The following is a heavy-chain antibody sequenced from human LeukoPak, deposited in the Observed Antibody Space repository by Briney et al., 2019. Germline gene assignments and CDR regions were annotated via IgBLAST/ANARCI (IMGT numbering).Heavy chain of an antibody. D-gene: IGHD3-9*01. V-gene: IGHV4-39*07. CDR1: GGSFSSSDDY. CDR2: IYYSGST. CDR3: ARHVFDWRQTHAFDI. J-gene: IGHJ3*02. Sequence: PSETLSLTCTVSGGSFSSSDDYWGWIRQPPGKGLEWIGSIYYSGSTYYNPSLKSRVTISVDTSKNQFSLKLSSVTAADTAVYYCARHVFDWRQTHAFDIWGQGTMVTVSS.